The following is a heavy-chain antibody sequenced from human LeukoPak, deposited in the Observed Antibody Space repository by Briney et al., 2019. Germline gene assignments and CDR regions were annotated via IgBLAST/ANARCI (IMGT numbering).Heavy chain of an antibody. Sequence: SETLSLTCTVSGGSISSYYWSWIRQPAGKGLEWIGRIYTSGSTNYDPSLKSRVTMSVDTSKNQFSLKLSSVTAADTAVYYCARGPMFFGVAYCDYWGQGTLVTVSS. V-gene: IGHV4-4*07. CDR1: GGSISSYY. D-gene: IGHD3-3*01. J-gene: IGHJ4*02. CDR2: IYTSGST. CDR3: ARGPMFFGVAYCDY.